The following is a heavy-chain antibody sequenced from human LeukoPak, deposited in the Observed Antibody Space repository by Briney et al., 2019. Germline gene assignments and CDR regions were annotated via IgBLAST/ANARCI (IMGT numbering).Heavy chain of an antibody. D-gene: IGHD3-16*01. CDR2: IRYDGSNK. Sequence: GGSLRLSCAASGFTFSSYGMHWVRQAPGKGLEWVAFIRYDGSNKYYADSAKGRFTISRDNSKNTLYLQMNSLRPEDTAVYYCAGVEGGDWFDPWGQGTLVTVSS. CDR3: AGVEGGDWFDP. J-gene: IGHJ5*02. CDR1: GFTFSSYG. V-gene: IGHV3-30*02.